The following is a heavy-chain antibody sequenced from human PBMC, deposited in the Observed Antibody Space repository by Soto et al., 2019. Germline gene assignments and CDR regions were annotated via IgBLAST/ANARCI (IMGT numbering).Heavy chain of an antibody. J-gene: IGHJ4*02. V-gene: IGHV3-15*07. CDR1: GFSFDNAW. CDR3: TSGLIVVVAASRLAGY. Sequence: EVQLVESGGGLVKPGESVRLSCAASGFSFDNAWMNWVRQAPGKGLEWVGRIQSKTYGETTDFAGPGKGRFTISRDDSKNTLSLQMNSLKAEDSAVYYCTSGLIVVVAASRLAGYWCQGTLVTVSS. CDR2: IQSKTYGETT. D-gene: IGHD2-21*01.